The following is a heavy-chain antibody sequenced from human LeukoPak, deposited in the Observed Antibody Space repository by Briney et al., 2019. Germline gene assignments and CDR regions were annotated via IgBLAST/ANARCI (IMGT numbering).Heavy chain of an antibody. V-gene: IGHV3-21*01. CDR3: ARDQSSSWYVAWFDP. J-gene: IGHJ5*02. CDR1: GFTFSSYS. Sequence: GGSLRLSCAASGFTFSSYSMNWVRQAPGKGLEWVSSISSSSGYIYYADSVKGRFTISRDNAKNSLYLQMNSLRVEDTAVYYCARDQSSSWYVAWFDPWGQGTLVTVSS. D-gene: IGHD6-13*01. CDR2: ISSSSGYI.